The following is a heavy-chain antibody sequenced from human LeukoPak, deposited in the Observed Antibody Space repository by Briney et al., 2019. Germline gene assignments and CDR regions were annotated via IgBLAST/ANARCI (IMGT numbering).Heavy chain of an antibody. CDR3: APLRYSSGWYFFDY. Sequence: ASVKVSCKASGYTFTGYYMHWVRQAPGQGLEWMGWINPNSGGTNYAQKFQGRVTMTRDTSISTAYMELSRLRSDDTAVYYCAPLRYSSGWYFFDYWGKGTLVTVSS. D-gene: IGHD6-19*01. CDR1: GYTFTGYY. CDR2: INPNSGGT. V-gene: IGHV1-2*02. J-gene: IGHJ4*02.